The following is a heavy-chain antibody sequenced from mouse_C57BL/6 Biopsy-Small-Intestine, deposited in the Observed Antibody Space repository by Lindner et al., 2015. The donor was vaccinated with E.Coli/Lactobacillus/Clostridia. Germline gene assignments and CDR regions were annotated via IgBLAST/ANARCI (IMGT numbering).Heavy chain of an antibody. V-gene: IGHV1-66*01. J-gene: IGHJ4*01. CDR1: GYSFTLYY. CDR3: ARGVGSSWFDP. D-gene: IGHD6-1*01. Sequence: SVKVSCKASGYSFTLYYIHWVRQAPGQGLEWMGWMNTKTGDTNYAQRFQGRVTMTRDTSITTAYLDLSSLISDDTAVYFCARGVGSSWFDPWGQGTVVTVSS. CDR2: MNTKTGDT.